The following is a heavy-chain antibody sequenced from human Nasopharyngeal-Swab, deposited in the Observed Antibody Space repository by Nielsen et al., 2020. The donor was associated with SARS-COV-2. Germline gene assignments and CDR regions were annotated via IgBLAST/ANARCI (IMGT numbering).Heavy chain of an antibody. CDR1: GFTFSSYA. J-gene: IGHJ5*02. CDR2: ISYDGSNK. D-gene: IGHD6-13*01. Sequence: GESLKISCAASGFTFSSYAMHWVRQAPGKGLEWVAVISYDGSNKYYADSVKGRFTISRDNAKNSLYLQMNSLRDEDTAVYYCARDPYSSSWYPWFDPWGQGTLVTVSS. CDR3: ARDPYSSSWYPWFDP. V-gene: IGHV3-30-3*01.